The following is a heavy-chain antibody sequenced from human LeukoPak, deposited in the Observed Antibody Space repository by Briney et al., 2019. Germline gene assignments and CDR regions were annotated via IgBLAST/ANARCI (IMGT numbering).Heavy chain of an antibody. D-gene: IGHD3-10*02. CDR2: ISGSGDNT. J-gene: IGHJ6*04. CDR1: GFTFSSYG. V-gene: IGHV3-23*01. CDR3: AELGITMIGGV. Sequence: QTGGSLRLSCAASGFTFSSYGMSWVRQAPGKGREWVSVISGSGDNTHYADSVKGRFTISRDNSKNTLYLQMNSLRAEDTAVYYCAELGITMIGGVWGKGTTVTISS.